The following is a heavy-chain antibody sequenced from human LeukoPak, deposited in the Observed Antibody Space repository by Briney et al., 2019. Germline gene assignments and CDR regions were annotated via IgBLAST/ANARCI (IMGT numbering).Heavy chain of an antibody. V-gene: IGHV3-30*03. CDR1: GFTFSSYG. CDR3: TRPAGTYDYSYGMDV. D-gene: IGHD6-19*01. Sequence: GGSLRLSCAASGFTFSSYGMHWVRQAPGKGLEWVAVISYDGSNKYYADSVKGRFTISRDNSKNTLYLQMNSLRAEDTAVYYCTRPAGTYDYSYGMDVWGQGTTVTVSS. CDR2: ISYDGSNK. J-gene: IGHJ6*02.